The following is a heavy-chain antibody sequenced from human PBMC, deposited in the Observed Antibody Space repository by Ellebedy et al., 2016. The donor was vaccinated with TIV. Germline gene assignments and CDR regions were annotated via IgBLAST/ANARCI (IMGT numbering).Heavy chain of an antibody. J-gene: IGHJ3*01. Sequence: GGSPRLSCAAPGFTFSSYWMSWVRQAPGKGLEWVANINQDGSEKYYVDSVKGRFTISRDNAKNSLYLQMNGLGADDTAVYYCVTDGSYGDYRSPTHAFEFWGQGTMVTVSS. CDR1: GFTFSSYW. V-gene: IGHV3-7*01. CDR3: VTDGSYGDYRSPTHAFEF. D-gene: IGHD4-17*01. CDR2: INQDGSEK.